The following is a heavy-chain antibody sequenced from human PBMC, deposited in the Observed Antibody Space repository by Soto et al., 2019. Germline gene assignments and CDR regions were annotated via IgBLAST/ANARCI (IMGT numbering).Heavy chain of an antibody. CDR3: ARDPPPPDY. J-gene: IGHJ4*02. Sequence: QVQLVQSGAEVKKPGASVKVSCKASGYTFASYAISWMRQAPGQGLEWMGWISAYNGNTNYAQKLQGRVTMTTDTSTSAAHMELRSLRSDDTAVYYCARDPPPPDYWGQGTLVTVSS. V-gene: IGHV1-18*01. CDR2: ISAYNGNT. CDR1: GYTFASYA.